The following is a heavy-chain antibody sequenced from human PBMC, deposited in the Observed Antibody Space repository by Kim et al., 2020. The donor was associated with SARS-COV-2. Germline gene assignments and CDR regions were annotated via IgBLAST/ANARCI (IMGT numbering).Heavy chain of an antibody. CDR3: ARRVDDILTGYSNFDY. V-gene: IGHV1-18*04. Sequence: ASVKVSCKASGYTFTSYGISWVRQAPGQGLEWMGWISAYNGNTNYAQKLQGRVTMTTDTSTSTAYMELRSMRSDDTAVYYCARRVDDILTGYSNFDYWGQGTLVTVSS. CDR1: GYTFTSYG. D-gene: IGHD3-9*01. CDR2: ISAYNGNT. J-gene: IGHJ4*02.